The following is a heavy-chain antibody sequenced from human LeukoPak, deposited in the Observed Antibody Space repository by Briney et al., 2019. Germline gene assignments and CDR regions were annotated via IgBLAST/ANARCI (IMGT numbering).Heavy chain of an antibody. CDR3: ARGLELLQLDY. J-gene: IGHJ4*02. CDR2: IYSGGRT. CDR1: GFTVSNNY. D-gene: IGHD1-26*01. V-gene: IGHV3-53*01. Sequence: GGSLTLSRAASGFTVSNNYMSWVRQAPGKGVEWVSVIYSGGRTYYTDPVQGRFTISSDNSKSTVYLLMNSLRAEDTAVYYCARGLELLQLDYWGKGTPVTFSS.